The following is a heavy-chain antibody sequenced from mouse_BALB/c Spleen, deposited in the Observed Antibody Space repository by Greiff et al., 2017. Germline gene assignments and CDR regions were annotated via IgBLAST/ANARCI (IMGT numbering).Heavy chain of an antibody. V-gene: IGHV3-6*02. Sequence: DVKLQESGPGLVKPSQSLSLTCSVTGYSITSGYYWNWIRQFPGNKLEWMGYISYDGSNNYNPSLKNRISITRDTSKNQFFLKLNSVTTEDTATYYCASLLLDYWGQGTSVTVSS. J-gene: IGHJ4*01. CDR2: ISYDGSN. CDR3: ASLLLDY. CDR1: GYSITSGYY. D-gene: IGHD2-10*01.